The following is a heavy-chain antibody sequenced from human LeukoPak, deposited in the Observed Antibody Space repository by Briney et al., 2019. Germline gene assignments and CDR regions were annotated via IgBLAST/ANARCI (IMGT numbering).Heavy chain of an antibody. CDR2: IYYSGST. CDR1: GGSISSSYSY. V-gene: IGHV4-39*07. J-gene: IGHJ6*03. D-gene: IGHD5-18*01. Sequence: PSETLSLTCTVSGGSISSSYSYWGWIRQPPGKGLEWIGNIYYSGSTYYNPSLKSRVTISVDTSKNQFSLKLSSVTAADTAVYYCARVKSALGTAMVMYYYYYMDVWGKGTTVTVSS. CDR3: ARVKSALGTAMVMYYYYYMDV.